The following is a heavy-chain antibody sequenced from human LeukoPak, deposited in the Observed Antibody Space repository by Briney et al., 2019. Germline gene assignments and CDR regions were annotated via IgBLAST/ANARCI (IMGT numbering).Heavy chain of an antibody. CDR1: GFTFSSYS. D-gene: IGHD1-1*01. V-gene: IGHV3-21*01. Sequence: GGSLRLSCAASGFTFSSYSMNWVRQAPGKGLEWVSSISSSSSYIYYADSVKGRFTISRDNAKNSLYLQMNSLRAEDTAVYYCVRDNDAGDAFDIWGQGTMVTVSS. CDR3: VRDNDAGDAFDI. CDR2: ISSSSSYI. J-gene: IGHJ3*02.